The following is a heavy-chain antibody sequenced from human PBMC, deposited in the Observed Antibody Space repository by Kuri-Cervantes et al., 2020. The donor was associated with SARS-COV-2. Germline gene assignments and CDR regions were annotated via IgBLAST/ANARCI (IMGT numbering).Heavy chain of an antibody. V-gene: IGHV3-48*01. J-gene: IGHJ4*02. Sequence: GESLKISCAASGFTFSSNSMNWVRQAPGKGLEWVSYISGSGFSIYYADSLKGRFTISRDNAKNSLYLQMNSLTAEDTAVYYCARGGRYYFDYWGQGSLVTVSS. CDR1: GFTFSSNS. D-gene: IGHD1-26*01. CDR3: ARGGRYYFDY. CDR2: ISGSGFSI.